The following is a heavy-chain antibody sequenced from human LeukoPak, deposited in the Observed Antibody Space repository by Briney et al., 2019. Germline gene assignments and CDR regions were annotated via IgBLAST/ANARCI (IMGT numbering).Heavy chain of an antibody. Sequence: GGSLRLSCAASGFTFTTYAMSWVRQAPGKGLEWVSTISGSGGGTYYADSVKGRFTISRDNSKNTLYLQTNSLRGEDTAVYYCVKFRGQLLSSYYFDYWGQGTLVTVSS. D-gene: IGHD2-2*01. CDR1: GFTFTTYA. CDR2: ISGSGGGT. J-gene: IGHJ4*02. CDR3: VKFRGQLLSSYYFDY. V-gene: IGHV3-23*01.